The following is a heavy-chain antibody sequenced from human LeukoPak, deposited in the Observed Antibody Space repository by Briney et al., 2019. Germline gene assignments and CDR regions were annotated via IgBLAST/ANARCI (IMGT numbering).Heavy chain of an antibody. CDR1: GGSISSSNW. V-gene: IGHV4-4*02. Sequence: SETLSLTCAVSGGSISSSNWWSWVRQPPGKGLEWIGEIYHSGSTNYNPSLKSRVTISVDKPKNQFSLKLSSVTAADTAVYYCARVPGYSSSLYYFDYWGQGTLVTVSS. J-gene: IGHJ4*02. CDR3: ARVPGYSSSLYYFDY. CDR2: IYHSGST. D-gene: IGHD6-13*01.